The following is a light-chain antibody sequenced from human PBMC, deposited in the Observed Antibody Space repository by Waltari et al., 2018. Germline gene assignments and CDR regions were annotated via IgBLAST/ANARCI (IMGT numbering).Light chain of an antibody. V-gene: IGKV3-11*01. CDR2: DVS. Sequence: ELVLTQSPATLYLSPGERATLSCRASQSVGNFLAWYRQKPGQPPRLVIYDVSHRATGTPARFSGSGSWTDFTLTISTLQPEDFAFYFCQQRGNWAPLTFGGGTEVVIK. J-gene: IGKJ4*01. CDR1: QSVGNF. CDR3: QQRGNWAPLT.